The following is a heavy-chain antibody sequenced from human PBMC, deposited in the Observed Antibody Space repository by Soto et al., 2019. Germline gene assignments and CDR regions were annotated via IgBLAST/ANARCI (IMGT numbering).Heavy chain of an antibody. V-gene: IGHV4-34*01. J-gene: IGHJ3*02. D-gene: IGHD4-17*01. CDR1: GGSFSGYY. CDR2: INHSGST. Sequence: SETLSLSCAVYGGSFSGYYWSWIRQPPGKGLEWIGEINHSGSTNYNPSLKSRVTISVDTSKNQFSLNLSSVTAADTAVYYCARLESLLRWGPAWENNSSHIWGQGPMVTVSS. CDR3: ARLESLLRWGPAWENNSSHI.